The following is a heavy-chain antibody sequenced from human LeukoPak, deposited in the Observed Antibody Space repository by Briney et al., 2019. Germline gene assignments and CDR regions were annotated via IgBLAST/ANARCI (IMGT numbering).Heavy chain of an antibody. CDR2: INSSSSYT. CDR3: ARVGMIDPHAFDI. Sequence: KPGRSLRLSCAASGFTFSDYCMTWIRQAPGKGLEWVSYINSSSSYTNYADSVKGRFTISRDNAKKSLCLQMNSLRAEDTAVYYCARVGMIDPHAFDIWGQGTMVTVSS. V-gene: IGHV3-11*05. J-gene: IGHJ3*02. D-gene: IGHD3-22*01. CDR1: GFTFSDYC.